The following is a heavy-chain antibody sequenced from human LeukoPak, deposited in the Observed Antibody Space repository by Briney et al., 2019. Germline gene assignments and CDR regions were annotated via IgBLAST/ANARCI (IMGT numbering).Heavy chain of an antibody. CDR3: ARLPDKSIAARSFDY. Sequence: SETLSLTCAVYGGSFSGYYWSWIRQPPGKGLEWIGEFNHSGSTNYNPSLKSRVTISVDTSKNQFSLKLSSVTAADTAVYYCARLPDKSIAARSFDYWGQGTLVTVSS. V-gene: IGHV4-34*01. CDR2: FNHSGST. CDR1: GGSFSGYY. D-gene: IGHD6-6*01. J-gene: IGHJ4*02.